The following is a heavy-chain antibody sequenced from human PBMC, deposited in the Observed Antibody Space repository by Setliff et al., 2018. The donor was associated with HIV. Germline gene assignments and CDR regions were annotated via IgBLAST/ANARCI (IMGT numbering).Heavy chain of an antibody. D-gene: IGHD1-26*01. CDR3: ARDLREVGGGSYADY. CDR2: IFYTGST. Sequence: SETLSLTCTVPGGSISSSSYYWDWIRQPPGKSLEWVGSIFYTGSTNYRPSLESRVIVSLDTSKNQFSLKLSSVTAADTAVYYCARDLREVGGGSYADYWGQGTLVTVPS. CDR1: GGSISSSSYY. J-gene: IGHJ4*02. V-gene: IGHV4-39*07.